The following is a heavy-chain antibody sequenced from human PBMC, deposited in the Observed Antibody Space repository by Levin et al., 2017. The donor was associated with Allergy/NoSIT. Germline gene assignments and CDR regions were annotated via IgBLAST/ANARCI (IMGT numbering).Heavy chain of an antibody. Sequence: GESLKISCAASGFSFSNAWVSWARQAPGKGLEWVGRIKSKTDGGTIEYAAPVQGRFTILRDDSKITLYLQMNRLKTEDTAVYYCTTYNSSWYYFDYWGQGTLVTVSS. D-gene: IGHD6-13*01. CDR1: GFSFSNAW. CDR3: TTYNSSWYYFDY. J-gene: IGHJ4*02. V-gene: IGHV3-15*01. CDR2: IKSKTDGGTI.